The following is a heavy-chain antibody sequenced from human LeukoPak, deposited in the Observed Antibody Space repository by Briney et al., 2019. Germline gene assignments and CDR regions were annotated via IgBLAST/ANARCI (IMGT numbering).Heavy chain of an antibody. CDR1: GFTFSSYG. V-gene: IGHV3-30*02. CDR3: AKDSPAYGSGSVPGY. D-gene: IGHD3-10*01. CDR2: IRYDGSNK. Sequence: PGGSLRLSCAASGFTFSSYGVHWVRQAPGKGLEWVAFIRYDGSNKYYADSVKGRFTISRDNSKNTLYLQMNSLRAEDTAVYYCAKDSPAYGSGSVPGYWGQGTLVTVSS. J-gene: IGHJ4*02.